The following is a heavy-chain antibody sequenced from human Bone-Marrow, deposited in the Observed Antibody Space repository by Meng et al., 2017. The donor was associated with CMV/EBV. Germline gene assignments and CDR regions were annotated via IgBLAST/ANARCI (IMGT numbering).Heavy chain of an antibody. CDR3: ASDFWSGYYDYYYYGMDV. D-gene: IGHD3-3*01. J-gene: IGHJ6*02. CDR2: IYHRGTT. Sequence: SETLSLTCTVSGYSISSGYYWGWIRQSPGKGLEWIGGIYHRGTTYYNPSLKSRVATSIDTSKNQFPLNLSSVTATDTAVYYCASDFWSGYYDYYYYGMDVWGQGTTVTVSS. V-gene: IGHV4-38-2*02. CDR1: GYSISSGYY.